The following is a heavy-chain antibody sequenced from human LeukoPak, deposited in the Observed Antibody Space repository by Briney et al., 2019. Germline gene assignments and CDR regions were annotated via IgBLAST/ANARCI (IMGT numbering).Heavy chain of an antibody. CDR1: GFTFSSYA. CDR3: ARATKITIFGVVIIGRYFDY. CDR2: IYTSGST. D-gene: IGHD3-3*01. Sequence: GSLRLSCAASGFTFSSYAMSWVRQAPGKGLEWIGRIYTSGSTNYNPSLKSRVTISVDTSKNQFSLKLSSVTAADTAVYYCARATKITIFGVVIIGRYFDYWGQGTLVTVSS. V-gene: IGHV4-4*08. J-gene: IGHJ4*02.